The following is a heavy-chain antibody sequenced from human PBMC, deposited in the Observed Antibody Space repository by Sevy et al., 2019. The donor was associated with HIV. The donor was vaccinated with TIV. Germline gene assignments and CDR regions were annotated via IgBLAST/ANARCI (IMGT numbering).Heavy chain of an antibody. Sequence: GGSLRLSCAASGFTFSKYWMSWVRQAPGKGLEWVANIKPDGSDKYYVGSLKGRFTIYRDNAKNSLYLEMNILGAEDTAVYYCARVIDYGELGNWFDPWGQGTLVTVSS. CDR2: IKPDGSDK. CDR1: GFTFSKYW. J-gene: IGHJ5*02. D-gene: IGHD4-17*01. CDR3: ARVIDYGELGNWFDP. V-gene: IGHV3-7*01.